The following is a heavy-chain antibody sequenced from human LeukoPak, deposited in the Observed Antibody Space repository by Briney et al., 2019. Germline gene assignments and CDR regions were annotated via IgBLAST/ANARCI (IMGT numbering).Heavy chain of an antibody. CDR1: GYIFTDYY. Sequence: ASVKVSCKASGYIFTDYYMHWVRQAPGQGLEWMGRINSNSGGTYSAQKSQGRVTMTRDTSITTAYMEVTGLRSDDTPVYYFVNKHHLGLHSWRQEPWSPSP. J-gene: IGHJ5*01. D-gene: IGHD1-14*01. V-gene: IGHV1-2*06. CDR3: VNKHHLGLHS. CDR2: INSNSGGT.